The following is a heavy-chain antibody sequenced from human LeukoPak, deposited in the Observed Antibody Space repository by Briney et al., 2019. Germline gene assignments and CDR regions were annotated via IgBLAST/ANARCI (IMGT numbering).Heavy chain of an antibody. V-gene: IGHV1-69*06. CDR2: IIPIFGTA. CDR3: ATTDGGRDCSGGSCYSAYYYYYMDV. CDR1: GGTFSSYA. D-gene: IGHD2-15*01. J-gene: IGHJ6*03. Sequence: ASVKVSCKASGGTFSSYAISWVRQAPGQGLEWMGGIIPIFGTANYAQKFQGRVTITADKSTSTAYMELSSLRSEDTAVYYCATTDGGRDCSGGSCYSAYYYYYMDVWGKGTTVTVSS.